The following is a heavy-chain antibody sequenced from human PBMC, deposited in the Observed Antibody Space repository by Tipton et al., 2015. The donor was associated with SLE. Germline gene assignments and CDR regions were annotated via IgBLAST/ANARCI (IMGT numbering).Heavy chain of an antibody. CDR2: IYTSGST. CDR1: GGSISSGSYY. D-gene: IGHD5-12*01. J-gene: IGHJ4*02. CDR3: ARVRYSGHDEAYYFDY. V-gene: IGHV4-61*02. Sequence: TLSLTCTVSGGSISSGSYYWSWLRQPAGKGLEWIGRIYTSGSTNYNPSLKSRVTISVDTSKNQFSLKLSSVIAADTAVYYCARVRYSGHDEAYYFDYWGQGTLVTVSS.